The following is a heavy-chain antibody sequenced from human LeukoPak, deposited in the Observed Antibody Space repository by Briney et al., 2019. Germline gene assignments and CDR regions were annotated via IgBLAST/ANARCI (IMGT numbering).Heavy chain of an antibody. Sequence: SETLSLTCTVSGGSISSSSYYWGWIRQPPGKGLEWIGSIYYSGSTYYNPSLKSRVTISVDTSQNQFSLKLSSLTAADTAVYYCARHVEVFYYYYYYYMDVWGKGTTVTVSS. J-gene: IGHJ6*03. D-gene: IGHD1-1*01. CDR3: ARHVEVFYYYYYYYMDV. V-gene: IGHV4-39*01. CDR1: GGSISSSSYY. CDR2: IYYSGST.